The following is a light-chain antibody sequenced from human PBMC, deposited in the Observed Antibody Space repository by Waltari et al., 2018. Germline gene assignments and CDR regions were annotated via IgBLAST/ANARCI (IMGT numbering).Light chain of an antibody. J-gene: IGLJ2*01. CDR1: ISDVGGYNY. V-gene: IGLV2-11*01. CDR3: CSYAGSDTFVV. CDR2: DVS. Sequence: QSALTQPRSVSGSPGQSVTISCTGTISDVGGYNYVSWYQHHPGKAPKLIIYDVSKRPAGVPDRFSASKAGNTASLTISGLQAEDEADYYCCSYAGSDTFVVFGGGNKVTVL.